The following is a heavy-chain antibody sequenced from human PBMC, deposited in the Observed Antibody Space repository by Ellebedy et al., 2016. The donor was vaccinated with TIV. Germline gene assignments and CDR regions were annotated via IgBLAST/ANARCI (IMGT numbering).Heavy chain of an antibody. CDR1: GYPFTGYY. J-gene: IGHJ1*01. CDR3: ARDSHYYVQYFQH. D-gene: IGHD3-10*02. V-gene: IGHV1-69*13. CDR2: IIAIFGTT. Sequence: ASVKVSCKASGYPFTGYYIHWVRQAPGQGLEWMGGIIAIFGTTNYAQKFQGRVTITADESTSTAYMELSSLRSDDTAVYYCARDSHYYVQYFQHWGQGTLVTVSS.